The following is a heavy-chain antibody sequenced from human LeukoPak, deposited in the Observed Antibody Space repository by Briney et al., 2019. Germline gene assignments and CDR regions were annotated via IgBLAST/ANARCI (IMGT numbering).Heavy chain of an antibody. V-gene: IGHV4-34*01. CDR3: AGGVAATPSTGY. J-gene: IGHJ4*02. D-gene: IGHD2-15*01. CDR1: GGSFSGYY. Sequence: PSETLSLTCAVYGGSFSGYYWSWIRQPPGKGLEWIGEINHSGSTNCNPSLKSRVTISVDTSKNQFSLKLSSVTAADTAVYYCAGGVAATPSTGYWGQGTLVTVSS. CDR2: INHSGST.